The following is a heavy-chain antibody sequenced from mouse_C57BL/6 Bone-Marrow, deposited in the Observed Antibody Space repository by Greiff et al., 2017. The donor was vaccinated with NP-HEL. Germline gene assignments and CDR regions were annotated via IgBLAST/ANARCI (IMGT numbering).Heavy chain of an antibody. J-gene: IGHJ3*01. CDR2: IYPRSGNT. CDR3: ARGGYYGSSWFAY. D-gene: IGHD1-1*01. Sequence: QVQLKESGAELARPGASVKLSCKASGYTFTSYGISWVKQRTGQGLEWIGEIYPRSGNTYYNEKFKGKATLTADKSSSTAYMELRSLTSEDAAVYFCARGGYYGSSWFAYWGQGTLVTVSA. V-gene: IGHV1-81*01. CDR1: GYTFTSYG.